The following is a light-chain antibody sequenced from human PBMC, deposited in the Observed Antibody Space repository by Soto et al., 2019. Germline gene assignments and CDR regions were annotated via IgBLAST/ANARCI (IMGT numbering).Light chain of an antibody. Sequence: DIQLTQTPSTLSASVGDEVTITCRASQTISRWLAWYQQKPGRAPKLLIHDASTLESGVPSRFSGSGSETEFTLTISRLQPDDFATYFCHSRAFGQGTRLEIK. J-gene: IGKJ5*01. CDR3: HSRA. V-gene: IGKV1-5*01. CDR2: DAS. CDR1: QTISRW.